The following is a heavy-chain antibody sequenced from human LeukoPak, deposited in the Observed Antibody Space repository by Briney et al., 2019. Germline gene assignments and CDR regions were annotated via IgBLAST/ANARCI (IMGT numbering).Heavy chain of an antibody. CDR3: ARDTDMVRGVIKRAFDI. Sequence: SQTLSLTCTVSGGSISSGGYYWSWIRQPPGKGLEWIGYIYYSGSTYYNPSLKSRVTISVDTSKNQFSLKLSSVTAADTAVYYCARDTDMVRGVIKRAFDIWGQGTMVAVSS. J-gene: IGHJ3*02. CDR2: IYYSGST. V-gene: IGHV4-30-4*08. D-gene: IGHD3-10*01. CDR1: GGSISSGGYY.